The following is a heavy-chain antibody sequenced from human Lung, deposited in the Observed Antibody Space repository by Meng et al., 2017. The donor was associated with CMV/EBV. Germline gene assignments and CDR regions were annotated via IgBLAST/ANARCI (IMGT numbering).Heavy chain of an antibody. D-gene: IGHD2-8*01. CDR3: ARADNGVHVFMNYGLAF. CDR1: GYTFNNFG. CDR2: ISPYIGNT. V-gene: IGHV1-18*04. J-gene: IGHJ6*02. Sequence: ASVKVSRKASGYTFNNFGISWVRQAPGQGLEWMGWISPYIGNTNYAQKFQGRVTMTTDTPTRTAYMDLRSLRSDDTAVYYCARADNGVHVFMNYGLAFWGQGTTVXVSS.